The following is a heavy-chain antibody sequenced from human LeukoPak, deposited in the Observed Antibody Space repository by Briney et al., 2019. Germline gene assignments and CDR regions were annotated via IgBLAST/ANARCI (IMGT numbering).Heavy chain of an antibody. J-gene: IGHJ4*02. Sequence: GASVKVSCKASGYTFTSYGISWVRQAPGQGLEWMGWISAYNGNTNYAQKLQGRVTMTTDTSTSTAYMELRSLRSDDTAVYYCARGYYSDSSGFKLDFWGQGTLVTVSS. CDR3: ARGYYSDSSGFKLDF. CDR2: ISAYNGNT. V-gene: IGHV1-18*01. CDR1: GYTFTSYG. D-gene: IGHD3-22*01.